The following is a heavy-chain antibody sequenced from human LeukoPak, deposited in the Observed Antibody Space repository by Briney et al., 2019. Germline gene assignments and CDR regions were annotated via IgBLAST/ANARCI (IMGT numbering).Heavy chain of an antibody. D-gene: IGHD2-2*01. Sequence: PGGSLRLSCAASGFTFRSYWMSWVRQAPGKGLEWVANIKQDGSEKYYVDSVKGRFTISRDNAKNSLYLQTNSLRAEDTAVYYCARGSRYCRSTSCYSLDYWGQGILVTVSS. CDR1: GFTFRSYW. V-gene: IGHV3-7*01. J-gene: IGHJ4*02. CDR3: ARGSRYCRSTSCYSLDY. CDR2: IKQDGSEK.